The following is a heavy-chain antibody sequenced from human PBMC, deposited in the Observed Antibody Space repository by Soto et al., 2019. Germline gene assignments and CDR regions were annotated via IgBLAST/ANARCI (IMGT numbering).Heavy chain of an antibody. Sequence: GGSLRLSCAAAGFSFSSYAMTWVRQAPGKGLEWVSTVTDSGSTTYYADSVKGRFTISRDNSKNTLYLQMNSLRAEDTAVYYCAPRGRSIWFDPWGKGTLVTVSS. CDR3: APRGRSIWFDP. V-gene: IGHV3-23*01. J-gene: IGHJ5*02. CDR2: VTDSGSTT. CDR1: GFSFSSYA.